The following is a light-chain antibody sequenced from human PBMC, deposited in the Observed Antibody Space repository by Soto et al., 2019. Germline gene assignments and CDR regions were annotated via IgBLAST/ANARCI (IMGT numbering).Light chain of an antibody. V-gene: IGLV2-23*01. CDR2: EGS. Sequence: QSALTQPASVSGSPGQSITISCTGTSSDVGSYKLVSWYQQHPGKAPKLMSYEGSKRPSGVSNRVSGYKSGNTASLTISGLQAEEEADYYCCSYAGSSPPYVFGNGPKVTV. CDR1: SSDVGSYKL. CDR3: CSYAGSSPPYV. J-gene: IGLJ1*01.